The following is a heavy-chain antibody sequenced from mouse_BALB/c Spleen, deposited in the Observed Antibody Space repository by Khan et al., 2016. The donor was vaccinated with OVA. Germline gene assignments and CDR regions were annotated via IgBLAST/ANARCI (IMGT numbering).Heavy chain of an antibody. V-gene: IGHV2-6-7*01. D-gene: IGHD1-1*01. CDR3: ARVTTVVDAMDY. CDR2: IWGDGST. CDR1: GFSLTGYG. Sequence: QVQLKQSGPGLVAPSQSLSITCTVSGFSLTGYGVNWVRQPPGKGLAWLGMIWGDGSTDYNSALKSRLSISKDNSKSQVFLKMNSLQTDDTARYYCARVTTVVDAMDYWGQGTSVTVSS. J-gene: IGHJ4*01.